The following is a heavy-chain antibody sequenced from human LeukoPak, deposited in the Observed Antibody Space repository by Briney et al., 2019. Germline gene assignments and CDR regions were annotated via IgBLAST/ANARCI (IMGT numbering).Heavy chain of an antibody. CDR1: GFTFSNAW. CDR3: SSSSSPYYYYGMDV. J-gene: IGHJ6*02. CDR2: IKGKTDGGTT. Sequence: PGGSLRLSCAASGFTFSNAWMSWVRQAPGKGLEGVGRIKGKTDGGTTDYAAPVKGRFTVSRDDSKNTLYLQMNSLKTEDTAVYYCSSSSSPYYYYGMDVWGQGTTVTVSS. D-gene: IGHD6-6*01. V-gene: IGHV3-15*01.